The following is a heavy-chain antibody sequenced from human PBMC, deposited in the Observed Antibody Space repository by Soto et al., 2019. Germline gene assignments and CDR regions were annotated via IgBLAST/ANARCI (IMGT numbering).Heavy chain of an antibody. CDR1: GGSISSSSYS. Sequence: PXXTLSLTCTVSGGSISSSSYSWGCLRQPPGKGLEWIGSIYYSGSTYYNPSLKSRVTISVDTSKNQFSLKLSSVTAADTAVYYCARRYGAFYYFDYWGQGTLVTVSS. D-gene: IGHD4-17*01. CDR2: IYYSGST. CDR3: ARRYGAFYYFDY. V-gene: IGHV4-39*01. J-gene: IGHJ4*02.